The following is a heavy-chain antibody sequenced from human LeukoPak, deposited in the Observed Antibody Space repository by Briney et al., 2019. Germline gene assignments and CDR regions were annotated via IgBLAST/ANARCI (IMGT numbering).Heavy chain of an antibody. Sequence: GASVKVSCKASGGTFSSYAISWVRQAPGQGLEWMGGIIPIFGTANYAQKFQGRVTITTDESTSTDYMELSSLRAEDTAVYYCARDRYYYDSSGYFSYDYWGQGTLVTVSS. CDR1: GGTFSSYA. J-gene: IGHJ4*02. CDR2: IIPIFGTA. V-gene: IGHV1-69*05. D-gene: IGHD3-22*01. CDR3: ARDRYYYDSSGYFSYDY.